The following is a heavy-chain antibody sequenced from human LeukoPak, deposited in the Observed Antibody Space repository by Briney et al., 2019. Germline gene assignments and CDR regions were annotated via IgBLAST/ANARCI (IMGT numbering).Heavy chain of an antibody. J-gene: IGHJ4*02. CDR3: AKENYDYVWGSYRYRRPGD. D-gene: IGHD3-16*02. Sequence: GGSLRLSCAASGFTFSSYATSWVRQAPGKGLEWVSAISGSGGSTYYADSVKGRFTISRDNSKNTLYLQMNSLRAEDTAVYYCAKENYDYVWGSYRYRRPGDWGQGTLVTVSS. CDR1: GFTFSSYA. V-gene: IGHV3-23*01. CDR2: ISGSGGST.